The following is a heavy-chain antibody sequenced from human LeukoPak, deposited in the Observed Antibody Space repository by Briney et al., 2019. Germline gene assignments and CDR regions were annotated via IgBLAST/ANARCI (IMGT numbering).Heavy chain of an antibody. Sequence: ASVKVSCKVSGYTLTELSMHWVRQAPGKGLEWMGGFDPEDGETIYAQKFQGRVTMTEDTSTDTAYMELSSLRSEDTAVHYRATGQYYYDSSGYFHWGQGTLVTVSS. V-gene: IGHV1-24*01. D-gene: IGHD3-22*01. J-gene: IGHJ4*02. CDR3: ATGQYYYDSSGYFH. CDR1: GYTLTELS. CDR2: FDPEDGET.